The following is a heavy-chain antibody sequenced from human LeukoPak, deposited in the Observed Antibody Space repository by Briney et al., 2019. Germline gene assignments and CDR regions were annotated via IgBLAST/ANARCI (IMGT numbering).Heavy chain of an antibody. D-gene: IGHD6-19*01. J-gene: IGHJ4*02. V-gene: IGHV3-30*18. CDR1: GFTFSSYA. Sequence: GRSLRLSCAASGFTFSSYAMHWVRQAPGKGLEWLAVISYDGRDNYCADSVKGRFSISRDNPKNILNLQMNSLRVEDTAAYYCAKSLYDESGWYYFDYWGRGTLVTVSS. CDR2: ISYDGRDN. CDR3: AKSLYDESGWYYFDY.